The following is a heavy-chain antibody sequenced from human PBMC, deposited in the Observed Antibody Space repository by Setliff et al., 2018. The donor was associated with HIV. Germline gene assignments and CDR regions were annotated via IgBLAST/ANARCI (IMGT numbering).Heavy chain of an antibody. J-gene: IGHJ4*02. CDR3: AKRYNFWSGYYDY. CDR2: ISGSGGNT. V-gene: IGHV3-23*01. Sequence: GGSLRLSCAASGFTFNNYAMSWIRQAPGKGLEWVSGISGSGGNTNYADSVKGRFTISRDNFKNALHLQMNSLRAEDTAVYYCAKRYNFWSGYYDYWGQGTLVTVSS. D-gene: IGHD3-3*01. CDR1: GFTFNNYA.